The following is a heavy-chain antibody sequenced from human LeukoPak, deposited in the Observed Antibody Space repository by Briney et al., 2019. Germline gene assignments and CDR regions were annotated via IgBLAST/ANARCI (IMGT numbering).Heavy chain of an antibody. CDR3: AKGAYHDD. V-gene: IGHV3-23*01. CDR2: IGGSGTST. J-gene: IGHJ4*02. D-gene: IGHD3-3*01. Sequence: GGSLRLSCAASGFTFSIYAMSWVRQAPGKGLEWVSAIGGSGTSTYYADSVKGRFTISRDNSKNTLHLQMNSLRADDTAIYYCAKGAYHDDWGQGTLVTVSS. CDR1: GFTFSIYA.